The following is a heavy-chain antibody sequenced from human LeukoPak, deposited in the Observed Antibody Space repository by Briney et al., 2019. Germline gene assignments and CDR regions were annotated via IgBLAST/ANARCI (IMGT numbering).Heavy chain of an antibody. J-gene: IGHJ4*02. Sequence: ASVKVSCKVSGYTLTELSIHWVRQAPGKGLEWMGGFDPEDGETIYAQKFQGRVTMTEDTSTDTAYMELSSLRSEGTAVYYCATGRSGSYLDYFDYWGQGTLVTVYS. D-gene: IGHD1-26*01. CDR1: GYTLTELS. CDR2: FDPEDGET. V-gene: IGHV1-24*01. CDR3: ATGRSGSYLDYFDY.